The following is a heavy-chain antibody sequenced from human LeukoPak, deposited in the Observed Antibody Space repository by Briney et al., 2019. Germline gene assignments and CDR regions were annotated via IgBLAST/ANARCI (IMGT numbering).Heavy chain of an antibody. V-gene: IGHV3-9*01. CDR3: AKDIAHYDSSGPDT. Sequence: GRSLRLSCAASGFTFDDYAMHWVRQAPGKGLEWVSGISWNSGSIGYADSVKGRFTISRDNAKNSLYLQMNSLRAEDTALYYCAKDIAHYDSSGPDTWGQGTLVTVSS. D-gene: IGHD3-22*01. CDR2: ISWNSGSI. J-gene: IGHJ5*02. CDR1: GFTFDDYA.